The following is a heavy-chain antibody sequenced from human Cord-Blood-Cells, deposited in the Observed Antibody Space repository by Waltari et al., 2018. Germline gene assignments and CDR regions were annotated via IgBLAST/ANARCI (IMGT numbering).Heavy chain of an antibody. CDR1: GGSISSYY. CDR2: IYTSGST. V-gene: IGHV4-4*07. CDR3: ARDKRAARPGIAYYFDY. Sequence: QVQLQASGPGLVKPSETLSLTCTVSGGSISSYYWSWIRQPAGKGLEWIGRIYTSGSTNYNPSLKSRVTMSVDTSKNQFSLKLSSVTAADTAVYYCARDKRAARPGIAYYFDYWGQGTLVTVSS. D-gene: IGHD6-6*01. J-gene: IGHJ4*02.